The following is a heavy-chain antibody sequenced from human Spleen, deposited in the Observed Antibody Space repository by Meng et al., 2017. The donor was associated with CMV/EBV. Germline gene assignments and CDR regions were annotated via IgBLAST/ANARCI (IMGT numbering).Heavy chain of an antibody. J-gene: IGHJ4*02. V-gene: IGHV3-30-3*01. CDR2: ISYDGNTE. Sequence: GGSLRLSCAASRFKFGTYAMHWVRQAPGKGLEWVAGISYDGNTEHYGDSVRGRFIISRDNSKNTLYVQMNSLRGEDTAVYYCAKDLTTFGGVIVEYLDYWGQGTLVTVSS. D-gene: IGHD3-16*02. CDR1: RFKFGTYA. CDR3: AKDLTTFGGVIVEYLDY.